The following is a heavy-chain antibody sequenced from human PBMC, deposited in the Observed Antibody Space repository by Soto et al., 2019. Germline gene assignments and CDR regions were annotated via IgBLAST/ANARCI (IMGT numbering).Heavy chain of an antibody. CDR2: IIPIFGTA. J-gene: IGHJ6*02. D-gene: IGHD2-2*01. V-gene: IGHV1-69*12. Sequence: QVQLAQSGAEVKKPGSSVKVSCKASGGTFSSYAISWVRQAPGQGLEWMGGIIPIFGTADYAQKFQGRVTITADESTSTAYMELSSLRSEDTAVYYCASHSSLRGYCISTSCYGYYYGMDVWGQGTTVTVSS. CDR3: ASHSSLRGYCISTSCYGYYYGMDV. CDR1: GGTFSSYA.